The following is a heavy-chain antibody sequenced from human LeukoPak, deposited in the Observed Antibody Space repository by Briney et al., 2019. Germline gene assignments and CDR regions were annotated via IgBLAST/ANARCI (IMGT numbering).Heavy chain of an antibody. CDR1: GYTFTSYD. Sequence: ASVKVSCKASGYTFTSYDINWVRQAAGQGLEWMGWMNPNSGNTGYAQKFQGRVTITRNTSISTAYMELSSLRAEDTAVYYCARGDGYNIAPDDAFDIWGQGTMVTVSS. CDR2: MNPNSGNT. CDR3: ARGDGYNIAPDDAFDI. D-gene: IGHD5-24*01. J-gene: IGHJ3*02. V-gene: IGHV1-8*03.